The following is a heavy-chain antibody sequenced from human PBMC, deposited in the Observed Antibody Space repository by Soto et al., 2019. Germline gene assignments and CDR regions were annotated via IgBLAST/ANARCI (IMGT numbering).Heavy chain of an antibody. CDR1: GFAFSDYG. V-gene: IGHV3-30*18. J-gene: IGHJ4*02. D-gene: IGHD1-26*01. Sequence: GGPLRLSCAASGFAFSDYGMHWVRQAHGKGLEWVAVVSYDGSDKYYADSAKGRFTISRDNSKNTLYLQMDSLRPEGTAVYYCAKDPLKWVKYYFDYWGQGTLVTVSS. CDR3: AKDPLKWVKYYFDY. CDR2: VSYDGSDK.